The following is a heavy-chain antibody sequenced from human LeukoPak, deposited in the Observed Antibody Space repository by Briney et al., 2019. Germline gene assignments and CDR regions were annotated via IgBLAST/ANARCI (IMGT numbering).Heavy chain of an antibody. Sequence: GGSLRLSCAASGFTFSNYWMSWVRQAPGKGLEWVSAISGSGGSTYYADSVKGRFTISRDNSKNTLYLQMNSLRAEDTAVYYCAKVRYDILTGYFDYWGQGTLVTVSS. D-gene: IGHD3-9*01. CDR2: ISGSGGST. V-gene: IGHV3-23*01. CDR3: AKVRYDILTGYFDY. CDR1: GFTFSNYW. J-gene: IGHJ4*02.